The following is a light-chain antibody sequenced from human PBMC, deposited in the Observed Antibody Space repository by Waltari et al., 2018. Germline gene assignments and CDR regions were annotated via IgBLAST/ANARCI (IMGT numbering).Light chain of an antibody. J-gene: IGLJ2*01. CDR2: EVT. Sequence: QSALTQPPSASGSPGQSVTISCTGTSSDVGGYNSVSWYQQHPGEAPQLMLYEVTKRPSGVPERVAGSQADNTASRTVSGLRSEDEADYYCSSYAGSNNLVFGGGTKLTVL. CDR1: SSDVGGYNS. V-gene: IGLV2-8*01. CDR3: SSYAGSNNLV.